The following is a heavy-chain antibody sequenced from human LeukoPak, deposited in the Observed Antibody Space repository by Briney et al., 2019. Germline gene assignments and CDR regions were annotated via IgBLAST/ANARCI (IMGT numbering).Heavy chain of an antibody. V-gene: IGHV1-2*02. CDR3: ATSTKYSVSWGAFDI. CDR2: NNPNSGAT. Sequence: ASVKVSCKASGYTFTGFYMHWVRQAPGQGPEWMGWNNPNSGATNYAQEFQGRVTMTRDTSISTAYMELRSLRSDDTAVYYCATSTKYSVSWGAFDIWGQGTMVTVSS. D-gene: IGHD6-13*01. CDR1: GYTFTGFY. J-gene: IGHJ3*02.